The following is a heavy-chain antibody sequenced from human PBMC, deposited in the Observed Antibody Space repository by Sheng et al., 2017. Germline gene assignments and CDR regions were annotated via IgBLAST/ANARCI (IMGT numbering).Heavy chain of an antibody. CDR1: GFTFSSYA. CDR3: ARVRFLEPDY. CDR2: ISYDGSNK. V-gene: IGHV3-30*04. J-gene: IGHJ4*02. D-gene: IGHD3-3*01. Sequence: QVQLVESGGGVVQPGRSLRLSCAASGFTFSSYAMHWVRQAPGKGLEWVAVISYDGSNKYYADSVKGRFTISRDNSKNTLYLQMNSLRAEDTAVYYCARVRFLEPDYWGQGTLVTVS.